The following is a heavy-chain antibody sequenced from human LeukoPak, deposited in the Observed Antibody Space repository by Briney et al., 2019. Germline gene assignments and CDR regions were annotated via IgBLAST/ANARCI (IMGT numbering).Heavy chain of an antibody. CDR2: IRSKTHNYAT. J-gene: IGHJ4*02. V-gene: IGHV3-73*01. CDR3: TGNYYGSGSYADFDY. D-gene: IGHD3-10*01. Sequence: GGSLRLSCAASGFTFSGSAMHWVRQTSGKGLEWVGYIRSKTHNYATAYAASVKGRFTISRDDSKNTAYLQMDSLKTEDTAVYYCTGNYYGSGSYADFDYWGQGTLVTVSS. CDR1: GFTFSGSA.